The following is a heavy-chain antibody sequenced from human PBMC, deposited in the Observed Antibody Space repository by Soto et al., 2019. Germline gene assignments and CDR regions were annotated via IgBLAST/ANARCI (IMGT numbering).Heavy chain of an antibody. CDR2: IGSKATSYAT. Sequence: GGSLRLSCAASGFTFSGSAMHWVRQASGKGLEWVGRIGSKATSYATEYSASVKGRFTISRDDSKNTAYLQMNSLRTEDTAFFYCTRHGLYYYDTSGYYPTDNWGQGTLVTVSS. CDR3: TRHGLYYYDTSGYYPTDN. D-gene: IGHD3-22*01. V-gene: IGHV3-73*01. CDR1: GFTFSGSA. J-gene: IGHJ4*02.